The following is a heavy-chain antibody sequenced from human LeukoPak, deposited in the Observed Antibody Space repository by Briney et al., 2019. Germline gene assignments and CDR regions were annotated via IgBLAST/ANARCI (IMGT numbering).Heavy chain of an antibody. Sequence: PGESLRLSCAASGFSFSSYWMHWVRQAPGKGLVWVSRIKTDGSSATYADSVKGRFTISRDNSKNTLYLQMNSLKAEDTAVYYCAKDPSYYDSSGRYYYYGMDVWGQGTTVTVSS. J-gene: IGHJ6*02. CDR3: AKDPSYYDSSGRYYYYGMDV. CDR2: IKTDGSSA. D-gene: IGHD3-22*01. CDR1: GFSFSSYW. V-gene: IGHV3-74*01.